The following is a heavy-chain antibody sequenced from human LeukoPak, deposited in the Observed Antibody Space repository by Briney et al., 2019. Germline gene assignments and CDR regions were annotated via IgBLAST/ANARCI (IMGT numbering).Heavy chain of an antibody. J-gene: IGHJ4*02. D-gene: IGHD6-13*01. CDR1: GGSISSSSDY. CDR2: IYYSGST. Sequence: SETLSLTCTVSGGSISSSSDYWGWIRQPPGKGLEWIGSIYYSGSTYYNPSLKSRVTISVDTSKNQFSLKLSSVTAADTAVYYCARHTSAAGTGYWGQGTLVTVSS. CDR3: ARHTSAAGTGY. V-gene: IGHV4-39*01.